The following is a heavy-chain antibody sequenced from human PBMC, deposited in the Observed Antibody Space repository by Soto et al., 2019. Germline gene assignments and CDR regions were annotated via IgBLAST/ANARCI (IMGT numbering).Heavy chain of an antibody. CDR3: ARDDEGGSECDLGY. CDR2: ISHDGNNK. CDR1: GFTFSSYV. D-gene: IGHD1-26*01. J-gene: IGHJ4*02. Sequence: QVQLVESGGGVVQPGRSLRLSCAASGFTFSSYVMHWVRQTPGKGLEWVAFISHDGNNKYYADSVKGRFTISRDNSENTLNLQMDSLRAEDTAVYYCARDDEGGSECDLGYWGQETLVTVSS. V-gene: IGHV3-30-3*01.